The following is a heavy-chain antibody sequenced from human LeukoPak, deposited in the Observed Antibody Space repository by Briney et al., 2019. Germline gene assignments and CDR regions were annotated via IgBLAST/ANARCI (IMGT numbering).Heavy chain of an antibody. Sequence: PGGSLRLSCAVSGITLSNYGVSWVRQAPGKGLEWVAGISGSGGGTHYADSVKGRFTISRDNPKNTLHLQMNSLRAEDTAVYFCAKRGVVIRVILVGFHKEAYYFDSWGQGALVTVSS. CDR2: ISGSGGGT. J-gene: IGHJ4*02. CDR3: AKRGVVIRVILVGFHKEAYYFDS. V-gene: IGHV3-23*01. D-gene: IGHD3-10*01. CDR1: GITLSNYG.